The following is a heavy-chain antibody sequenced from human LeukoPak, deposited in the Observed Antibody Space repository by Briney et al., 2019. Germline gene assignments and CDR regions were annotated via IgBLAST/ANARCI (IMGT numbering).Heavy chain of an antibody. CDR2: INHSGST. V-gene: IGHV4-34*01. Sequence: SETLSLTCAVYGGSFSGYYWSWIRQPPGKGLEWIGEINHSGSTNYNPSLKSRVTISVDTSKNQFSLKLSSVTAADTAVYYCAIVKSPENDFDYWGQGTLVTVSS. CDR1: GGSFSGYY. J-gene: IGHJ4*02. CDR3: AIVKSPENDFDY. D-gene: IGHD1-14*01.